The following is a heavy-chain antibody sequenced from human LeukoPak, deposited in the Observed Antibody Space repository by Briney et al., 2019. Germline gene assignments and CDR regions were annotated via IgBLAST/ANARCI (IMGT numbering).Heavy chain of an antibody. CDR1: GASISPSGHY. CDR2: IYYSGDT. CDR3: ARVLNYYDNSGYFYFFDY. V-gene: IGHV4-31*03. Sequence: PSQTLSLTCSVSGASISPSGHYWSWIRQHPGKGLDWIGYIYYSGDTHYNASLRSRVSISVDTSQSQFSLKLSSVTAADTAVYYRARVLNYYDNSGYFYFFDYWGQGTPVTVSS. D-gene: IGHD3-22*01. J-gene: IGHJ4*02.